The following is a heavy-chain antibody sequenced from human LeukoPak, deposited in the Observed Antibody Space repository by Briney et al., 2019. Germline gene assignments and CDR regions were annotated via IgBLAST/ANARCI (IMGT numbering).Heavy chain of an antibody. D-gene: IGHD3-16*01. J-gene: IGHJ4*02. CDR2: INPSGGST. CDR1: GYTFTSYY. Sequence: ASVKVSCKASGYTFTSYYMHWVRQAPGQGLEWMGIINPSGGSTSYAQKFQGRVTVTRDMSTSTVYMELSSLRSEDTAVYYCARDLLGGRVPFDYWGQGTLVTVSS. CDR3: ARDLLGGRVPFDY. V-gene: IGHV1-46*01.